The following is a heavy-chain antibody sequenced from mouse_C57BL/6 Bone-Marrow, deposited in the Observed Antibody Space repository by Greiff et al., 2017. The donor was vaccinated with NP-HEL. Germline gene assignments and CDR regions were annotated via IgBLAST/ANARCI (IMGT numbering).Heavy chain of an antibody. D-gene: IGHD2-5*01. J-gene: IGHJ2*01. CDR1: GFTFSSYG. Sequence: EVNLVESGGDLVKPGGSLKLSCAASGFTFSSYGMSWVRQTPDKRLAWVATISSGGSYTYYPDSVKGRFTFTRDNAKNTLYLQMSSLKSEDTAMYYCARHYYSNYFDYWGQGTTLTVSS. V-gene: IGHV5-6*01. CDR3: ARHYYSNYFDY. CDR2: ISSGGSYT.